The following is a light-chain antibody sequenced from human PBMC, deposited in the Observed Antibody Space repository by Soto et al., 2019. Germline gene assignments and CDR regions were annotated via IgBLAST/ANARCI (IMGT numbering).Light chain of an antibody. CDR1: QSISSW. CDR3: QQYNNYPLT. CDR2: DAS. Sequence: DIQMTQSPSTLSASVGDRVTITCRASQSISSWLAWYQQKPGRAPKLLIYDASSLESGVPSRFSGSGSGTEFTLTINSRRPDDFATYYCQQYNNYPLTFGGGTKVEIK. J-gene: IGKJ4*01. V-gene: IGKV1-5*01.